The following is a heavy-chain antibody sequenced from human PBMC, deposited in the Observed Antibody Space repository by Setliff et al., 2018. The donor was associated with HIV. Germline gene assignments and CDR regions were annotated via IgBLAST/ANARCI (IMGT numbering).Heavy chain of an antibody. D-gene: IGHD6-13*01. J-gene: IGHJ6*02. V-gene: IGHV1-46*01. CDR3: STVIATSSARYYDVDV. CDR1: GYSFTNHY. Sequence: ASVKVSCKPSGYSFTNHYMHWVRQAPGQGLEWMGIINPSGGSTSYAQKVQGRVTMTRDTSTSTVYMELSGLTSEDTAAYYCSTVIATSSARYYDVDVWGQGTTVTVSS. CDR2: INPSGGST.